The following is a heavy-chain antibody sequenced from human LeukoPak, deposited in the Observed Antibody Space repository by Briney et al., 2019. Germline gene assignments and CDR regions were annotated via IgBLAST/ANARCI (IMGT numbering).Heavy chain of an antibody. CDR3: VRHNNGYLHY. V-gene: IGHV4-4*02. CDR1: GGSISNTNW. Sequence: SETLSLTCAVSGGSISNTNWGSWVRQPPGKGLEWIGEISHSGSTNYNPSLKPRVTLSVDKSKNQFSLKLNSVTAADTAVYYCVRHNNGYLHYWGQGTLVTVSS. D-gene: IGHD2-8*01. J-gene: IGHJ4*02. CDR2: ISHSGST.